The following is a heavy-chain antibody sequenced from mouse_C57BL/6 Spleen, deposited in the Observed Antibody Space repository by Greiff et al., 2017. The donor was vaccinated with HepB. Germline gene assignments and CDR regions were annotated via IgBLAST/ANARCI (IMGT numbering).Heavy chain of an antibody. CDR3: TFITTVVAPRYFDV. D-gene: IGHD1-1*01. CDR1: GYTFTSYW. V-gene: IGHV1-5*01. Sequence: VQLQQSGTVLARPGASVKMSCKTSGYTFTSYWMHWVKQRPGQGLDWIGAIYPGNSDTSYNQKFKGKAKLTAVTSASTAYMELSSLTNEDSAVYYCTFITTVVAPRYFDVWGTGTTVTVSS. CDR2: IYPGNSDT. J-gene: IGHJ1*03.